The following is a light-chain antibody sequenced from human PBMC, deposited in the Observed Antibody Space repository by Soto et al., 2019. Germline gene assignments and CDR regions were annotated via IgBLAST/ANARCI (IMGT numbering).Light chain of an antibody. V-gene: IGKV3-20*01. CDR2: GAS. Sequence: EIGLTQSPGTLSLSPGERATLSCRASQSISSSSLAWYQQKPGQAPRLLICGASSRATGIPDRFSGSGSGTDFTLTISRLEPEDFAVYYCQQYGNSPPWTFGQGTKVEIK. J-gene: IGKJ1*01. CDR1: QSISSSS. CDR3: QQYGNSPPWT.